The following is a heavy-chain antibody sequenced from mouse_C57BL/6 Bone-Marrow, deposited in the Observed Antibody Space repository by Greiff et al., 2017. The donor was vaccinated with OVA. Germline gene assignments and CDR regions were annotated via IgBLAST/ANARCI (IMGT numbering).Heavy chain of an antibody. Sequence: QVTLKVSGPGLLQSSQTLSLTCSFSGFSLSTSGMGVSWIRQPSGKGLEWLAHIYWDDDKRYNPSLKSRLTISKDTSSNQVFLKITSVDTADTATYYCARMVGYPFYYYAMDYWGQGTSVTVSS. CDR2: IYWDDDK. D-gene: IGHD1-1*02. J-gene: IGHJ4*01. CDR3: ARMVGYPFYYYAMDY. CDR1: GFSLSTSGMG. V-gene: IGHV8-12*01.